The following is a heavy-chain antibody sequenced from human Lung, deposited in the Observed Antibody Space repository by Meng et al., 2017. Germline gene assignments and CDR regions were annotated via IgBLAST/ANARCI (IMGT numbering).Heavy chain of an antibody. CDR2: MSFDGAQI. CDR1: GFTFNTYA. CDR3: ARDKPPNDV. J-gene: IGHJ2*01. V-gene: IGHV3-30*01. Sequence: VGLGEAGGGVVQPGGSLRLSCAASGFTFNTYAMHWVRQAPGKGLEWVSLMSFDGAQIYYSDSVRGRFTISRDNSKNTLYLQMNSLRAEDTAVYYCARDKPPNDVWGRGTLVTVSS.